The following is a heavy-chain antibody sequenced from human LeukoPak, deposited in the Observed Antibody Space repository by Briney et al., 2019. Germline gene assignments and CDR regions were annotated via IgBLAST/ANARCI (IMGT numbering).Heavy chain of an antibody. J-gene: IGHJ4*02. CDR1: GGTFSSYA. CDR3: ARPPSIAVAGYYFDY. D-gene: IGHD6-19*01. Sequence: SVKVSCKASGGTFSSYAISWVRQAPGQGLEWMGRIIPIFGTANYAQKFQGRVTITTDESTSTAYMELSSLRSEDTAVYYCARPPSIAVAGYYFDYWGQGTLVTVSS. V-gene: IGHV1-69*05. CDR2: IIPIFGTA.